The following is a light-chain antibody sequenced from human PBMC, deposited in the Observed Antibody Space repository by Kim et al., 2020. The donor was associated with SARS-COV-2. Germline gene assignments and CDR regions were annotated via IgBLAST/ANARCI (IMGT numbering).Light chain of an antibody. CDR3: NSRDSSGVV. CDR1: SLRNYY. CDR2: GKN. J-gene: IGLJ2*01. V-gene: IGLV3-19*01. Sequence: SVAFGQTVRITCQGDSLRNYYASWYQQKPGQAPVLVFYGKNNRPSGIPERFSGSSSRNTASLTITRTQAEDEADYYCNSRDSSGVVFGGGTRVTVL.